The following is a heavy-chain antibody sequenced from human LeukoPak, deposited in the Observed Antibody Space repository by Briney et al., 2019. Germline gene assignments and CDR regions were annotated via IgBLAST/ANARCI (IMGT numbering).Heavy chain of an antibody. V-gene: IGHV3-30*03. D-gene: IGHD1-26*01. CDR1: GFSFSSYG. Sequence: PGKSLRLSCAASGFSFSSYGMHWVRQAPGKGLEWVAVISNDGNIKYYADSVKGRFTISRDNSKNTLYLQMNSLRAEDTAVYYCAGESGSYPKVDPWGQGTLVTVSS. CDR2: ISNDGNIK. J-gene: IGHJ5*02. CDR3: AGESGSYPKVDP.